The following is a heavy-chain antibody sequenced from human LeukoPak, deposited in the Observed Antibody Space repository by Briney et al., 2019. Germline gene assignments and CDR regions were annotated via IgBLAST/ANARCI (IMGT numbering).Heavy chain of an antibody. J-gene: IGHJ4*02. V-gene: IGHV3-23*01. CDR2: VSTSGGST. CDR3: AKQAYDSPRTDFDY. D-gene: IGHD3-22*01. CDR1: GLTFSRYA. Sequence: GGSLRLSCAASGLTFSRYAMSWVRQAPGKGLEWVSGVSTSGGSTYYADSVKGRFTISRDNSKNTLHLQMNSLRAEDTAIYYCAKQAYDSPRTDFDYWGQGALVTVSS.